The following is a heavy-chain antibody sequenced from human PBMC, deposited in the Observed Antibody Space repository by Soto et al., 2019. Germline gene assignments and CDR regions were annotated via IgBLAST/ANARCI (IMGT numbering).Heavy chain of an antibody. CDR1: GGSFSDNY. J-gene: IGHJ6*02. CDR3: AREGVNHYYGSGKYYYYGMEV. Sequence: PSETLSLTCAVCGGSFSDNYWIWIRQPPGKGLEWIGEINHSGSTNYNPSLKSRVTISVDTSNNHFSLKLYSVSAADTAVYYCAREGVNHYYGSGKYYYYGMEVWGQGTTVTVSS. V-gene: IGHV4-34*01. CDR2: INHSGST. D-gene: IGHD3-10*01.